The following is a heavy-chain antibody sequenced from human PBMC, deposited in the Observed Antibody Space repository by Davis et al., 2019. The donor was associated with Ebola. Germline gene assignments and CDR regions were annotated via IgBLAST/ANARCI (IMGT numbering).Heavy chain of an antibody. J-gene: IGHJ4*02. CDR2: ISAYNGNT. D-gene: IGHD6-13*01. CDR1: GYSFTNYA. CDR3: ARDLRVWPLDY. Sequence: ASVKVSCKASGYSFTNYALNWVRQASGQGLEWMGWISAYNGNTNYAQKLQGRVTMTTDTSTSTAYMELRSLRSDDTAVYYCARDLRVWPLDYWGQGTLVTVSS. V-gene: IGHV1-18*01.